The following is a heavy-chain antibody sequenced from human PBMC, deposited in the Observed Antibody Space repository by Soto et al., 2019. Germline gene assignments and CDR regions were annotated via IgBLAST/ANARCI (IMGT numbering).Heavy chain of an antibody. CDR2: IGLYNDNR. CDR3: GRGGGIYSIASPIDH. CDR1: GYTFTTYG. Sequence: ASVKVSCKASGYTFTTYGISWVRQAPGQGLEWMGWIGLYNDNRNYEQKFQGRVTMTTDTSTSTAYMELRSLRSDDTAVYYCGRGGGIYSIASPIDHWGQGTLVTVSS. J-gene: IGHJ4*02. V-gene: IGHV1-18*04. D-gene: IGHD3-16*01.